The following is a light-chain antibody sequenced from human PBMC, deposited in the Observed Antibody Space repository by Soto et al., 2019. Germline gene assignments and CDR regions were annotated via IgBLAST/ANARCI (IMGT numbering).Light chain of an antibody. CDR3: QQGHSTPYT. CDR2: SAS. J-gene: IGKJ2*01. Sequence: DIQMTQSLYSLSATVGDSVTITSGASQNIRTYLNWYQQKPGRAPKLLIHSASALPSGVPSRFSGSGSGTEFTLTMTGLQPEDFPTYYCQQGHSTPYTFGQGTKVDIK. V-gene: IGKV1-39*01. CDR1: QNIRTY.